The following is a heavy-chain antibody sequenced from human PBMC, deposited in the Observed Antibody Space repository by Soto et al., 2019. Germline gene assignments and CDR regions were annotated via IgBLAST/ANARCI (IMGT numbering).Heavy chain of an antibody. CDR3: AKGIAAPTNWFDP. D-gene: IGHD6-6*01. CDR2: IYYSGST. CDR1: GGSISSSSYY. J-gene: IGHJ5*02. V-gene: IGHV4-39*01. Sequence: SETLSLTCTVSGGSISSSSYYWGWIRQPPGKGLEWSGSIYYSGSTYYNPSLKSRVTISVDTSKNQFSLKLSSVTAADTAVYYCAKGIAAPTNWFDPWGQGTPVTVSS.